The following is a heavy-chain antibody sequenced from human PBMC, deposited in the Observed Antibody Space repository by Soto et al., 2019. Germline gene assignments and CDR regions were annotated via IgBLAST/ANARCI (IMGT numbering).Heavy chain of an antibody. Sequence: PSQTLSLTCAISGDSVSSNSAAWNWIRQSPSRGLEWLGRTYYRSKWYNDYAVSVKSRITINPDTSKNQFSLQLNSVTPEDTAVYYCARGSYSSSWYWGNWFDPWGQGTLVTVS. D-gene: IGHD6-13*01. CDR2: TYYRSKWYN. J-gene: IGHJ5*02. CDR1: GDSVSSNSAA. CDR3: ARGSYSSSWYWGNWFDP. V-gene: IGHV6-1*01.